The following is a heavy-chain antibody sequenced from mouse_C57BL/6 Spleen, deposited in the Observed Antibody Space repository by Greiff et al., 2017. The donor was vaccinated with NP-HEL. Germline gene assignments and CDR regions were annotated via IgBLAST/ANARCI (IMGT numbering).Heavy chain of an antibody. J-gene: IGHJ2*01. CDR2: IYPGDGDT. CDR3: ARGEGFITTFFDY. D-gene: IGHD1-1*01. CDR1: GYAFSSSW. V-gene: IGHV1-82*01. Sequence: VQLQQSGPELVKPGASVKISCKASGYAFSSSWMNWVKQRPGKGLEWIGRIYPGDGDTNYNGKFKGKATLTADKSSSTAYMQLSSLTSEDSAVYFCARGEGFITTFFDYWGQGTTLTVSS.